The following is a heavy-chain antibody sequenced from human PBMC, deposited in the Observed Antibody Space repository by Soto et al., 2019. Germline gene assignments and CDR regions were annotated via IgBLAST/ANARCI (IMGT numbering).Heavy chain of an antibody. V-gene: IGHV1-3*01. CDR3: ARGRSGSYYNDLDY. CDR2: INAGNGDT. Sequence: QVQLVQSGAEVQKPGASVKVSCKASGYTFSSYAMYWVRQAPGQRLEWMGWINAGNGDTKYSQKFQGRVTISRDTSASTGYMELRSLTSEDTAVYYCARGRSGSYYNDLDYWGQGTLVTVSS. CDR1: GYTFSSYA. D-gene: IGHD3-10*01. J-gene: IGHJ4*02.